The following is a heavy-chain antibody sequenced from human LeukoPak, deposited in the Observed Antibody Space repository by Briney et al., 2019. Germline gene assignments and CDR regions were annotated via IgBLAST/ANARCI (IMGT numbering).Heavy chain of an antibody. V-gene: IGHV1-18*01. J-gene: IGHJ6*02. CDR1: GYTFTSYG. CDR2: ISAYNGNT. CDR3: ARSATNRDISASGSDYYYYGMDV. Sequence: ASVKVSCKASGYTFTSYGISWVRQAPGQGLEWMGWISAYNGNTNYAQKLQGRVTMTTDTSMGTAYMELRSLRSDDTAVYYCARSATNRDISASGSDYYYYGMDVWGQGTTVTVS. D-gene: IGHD3-10*01.